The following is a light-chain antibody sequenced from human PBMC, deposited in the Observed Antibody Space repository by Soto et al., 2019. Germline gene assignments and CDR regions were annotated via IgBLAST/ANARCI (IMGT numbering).Light chain of an antibody. V-gene: IGKV3-15*01. CDR2: GAS. Sequence: EIVFTHSPVTLSLSRGERATVACRASQSVSSNLAWYQQKPGQAPRLLIYGASTRATGIPARFSGSGSGTEFTLTISSLQSEDFAVYYCQQYNNWPPWTFGQGTKVDIK. CDR1: QSVSSN. CDR3: QQYNNWPPWT. J-gene: IGKJ1*01.